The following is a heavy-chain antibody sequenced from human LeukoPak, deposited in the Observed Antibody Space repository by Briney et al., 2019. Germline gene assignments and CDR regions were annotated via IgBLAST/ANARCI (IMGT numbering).Heavy chain of an antibody. V-gene: IGHV3-48*03. J-gene: IGHJ6*04. Sequence: GGSLRLSCAASGFTFSSYEMNWVRQAPGKGLGWVSYISGSGSTIYYADSVKGRFTISRENAKNSLYLQMNRLRADDPAVYYCAELGITMIGGVWGKGTTVTISS. CDR3: AELGITMIGGV. CDR2: ISGSGSTI. D-gene: IGHD3-10*02. CDR1: GFTFSSYE.